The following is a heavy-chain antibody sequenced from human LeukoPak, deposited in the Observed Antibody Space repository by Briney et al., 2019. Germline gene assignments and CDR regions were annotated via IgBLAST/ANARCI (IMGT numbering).Heavy chain of an antibody. J-gene: IGHJ4*02. Sequence: SETLSLTCTVSGGSMTTYYWSWIRQPAGKGPEWIRRIYTNGNTIYNPSLESRVTMSIDTSKNQFSLELRSVTAADTALYYCARDYYDILTGCFDYWGQGAQVTVSP. CDR3: ARDYYDILTGCFDY. CDR1: GGSMTTYY. CDR2: IYTNGNT. D-gene: IGHD3-9*01. V-gene: IGHV4-4*07.